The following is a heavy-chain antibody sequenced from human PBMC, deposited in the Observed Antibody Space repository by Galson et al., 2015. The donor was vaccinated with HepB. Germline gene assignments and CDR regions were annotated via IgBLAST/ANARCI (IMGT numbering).Heavy chain of an antibody. V-gene: IGHV6-1*01. CDR2: TYYRSKWYN. CDR1: GDSVSSNSAA. CDR3: ARLTVTKFSHYYYYMDV. Sequence: CAISGDSVSSNSAAWNWIRQSPSRGLEWLGRTYYRSKWYNDYAVSVKSRITINPDTSKNQFSLQLNSVTPEDTAVYYCARLTVTKFSHYYYYMDVWGKGTTVTVSS. D-gene: IGHD4-17*01. J-gene: IGHJ6*03.